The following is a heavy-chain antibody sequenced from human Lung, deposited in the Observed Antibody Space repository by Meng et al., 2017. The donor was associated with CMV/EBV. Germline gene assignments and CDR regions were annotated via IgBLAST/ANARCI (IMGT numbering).Heavy chain of an antibody. Sequence: ASVXVSCKASGYTFTAYIMHWLRQAPGQGLEWVGWINPHSGGTNYAQKFQGRVTMTRDMSISTAYMELSRLRSDDTAVYYCATIGGLYYDFWNYWGRGTLVTFSS. J-gene: IGHJ4*02. CDR3: ATIGGLYYDFWNY. V-gene: IGHV1-2*02. CDR2: INPHSGGT. D-gene: IGHD3-3*01. CDR1: GYTFTAYI.